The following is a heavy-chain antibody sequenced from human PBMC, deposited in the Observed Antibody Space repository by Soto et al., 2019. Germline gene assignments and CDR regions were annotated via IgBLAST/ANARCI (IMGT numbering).Heavy chain of an antibody. J-gene: IGHJ4*02. V-gene: IGHV1-3*01. CDR2: INAGNGNT. Sequence: GASVKVSCKASGYTFTSYAMHWVRQGAGQRLEWMGWINAGNGNTKYSQKFQGRVTITRDTSASTAYMELSSLRSEDTAVYYCARDGPTTVTNQKYFEYLGQGTLVIVS. CDR3: ARDGPTTVTNQKYFEY. CDR1: GYTFTSYA. D-gene: IGHD4-17*01.